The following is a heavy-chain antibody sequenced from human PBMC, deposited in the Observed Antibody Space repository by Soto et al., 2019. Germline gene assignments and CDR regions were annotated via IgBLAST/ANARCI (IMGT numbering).Heavy chain of an antibody. V-gene: IGHV4-59*01. J-gene: IGHJ4*02. CDR1: GGSISSYD. Sequence: PSETLSLTCTVSGGSISSYDWSWIRQPPGKGLEWIGYIYPNGRTNYNPSLRGRAAISIDKSKNQFSLRLDSVFAADAAVYFCARMRGLGEISPFFDHWGQGTLVTVSS. CDR2: IYPNGRT. CDR3: ARMRGLGEISPFFDH. D-gene: IGHD3-16*02.